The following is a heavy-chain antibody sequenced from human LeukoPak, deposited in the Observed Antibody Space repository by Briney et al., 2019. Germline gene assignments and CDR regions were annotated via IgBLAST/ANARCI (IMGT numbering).Heavy chain of an antibody. CDR2: IYYSGST. D-gene: IGHD1-1*01. J-gene: IGHJ5*02. CDR1: GGSISSGGYY. CDR3: ARPGAGTTGTTGWFDP. Sequence: SQTLSLTCTVSGGSISSGGYYWSWIRQHPGKGLEWIGYIYYSGSTYYNPSLKSRVTISVDTSRNQFSLKLSSVTAADTAVYYCARPGAGTTGTTGWFDPWGQGTLVTVSS. V-gene: IGHV4-31*03.